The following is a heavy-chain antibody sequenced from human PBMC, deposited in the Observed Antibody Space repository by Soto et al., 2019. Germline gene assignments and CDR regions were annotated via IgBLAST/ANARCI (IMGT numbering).Heavy chain of an antibody. CDR2: INPNSGGT. CDR1: GYTSTGYY. J-gene: IGHJ4*02. CDR3: ARGKSSTSWVDY. D-gene: IGHD2-2*01. V-gene: IGHV1-2*04. Sequence: ASVKVSCKASGYTSTGYYMHWVRQAPGQGLEWMGWINPNSGGTNYAQKFQGWVTMTRDTSISTAYMELSRLRSDDTAVYYCARGKSSTSWVDYWGQGTLVTVSS.